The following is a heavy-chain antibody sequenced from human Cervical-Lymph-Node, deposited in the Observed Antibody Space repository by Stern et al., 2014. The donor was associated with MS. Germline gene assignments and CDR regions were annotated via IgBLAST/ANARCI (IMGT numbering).Heavy chain of an antibody. V-gene: IGHV4-39*02. Sequence: QVQLQESGPGLVKPSETLSLTCSLSGDSIISSDYYWGWIRQPPGKGLEWLGNIYYSGETYYNPSLKSRVTISVDTSKNQFFLKLNSVTAPDTAVYYCARERGGYNYLYGMDVWGQGTTVTVSS. CDR2: IYYSGET. D-gene: IGHD5-24*01. J-gene: IGHJ6*02. CDR1: GDSIISSDYY. CDR3: ARERGGYNYLYGMDV.